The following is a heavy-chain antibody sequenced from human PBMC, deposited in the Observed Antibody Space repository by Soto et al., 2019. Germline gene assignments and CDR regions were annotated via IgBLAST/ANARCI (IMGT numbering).Heavy chain of an antibody. CDR2: IYYSGSA. D-gene: IGHD1-1*01. CDR1: GGSISSGDYF. V-gene: IGHV4-30-4*01. CDR3: AREVNIPVYKGANDDFES. J-gene: IGHJ3*02. Sequence: PSETLSLTCTVSGGSISSGDYFWSWIRQPPGRGLEWIGYIYYSGSAYYHPSLKSRVSISVDTSTNQFSLEVNSVTAADTAIYYCAREVNIPVYKGANDDFESWGQGTMVNV.